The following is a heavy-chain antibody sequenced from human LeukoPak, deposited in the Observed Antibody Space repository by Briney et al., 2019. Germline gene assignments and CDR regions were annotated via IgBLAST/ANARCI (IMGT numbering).Heavy chain of an antibody. CDR3: ARGGYSSGWYGAGVDY. Sequence: PGRSLRLSCVASGFTFSSYGMHWVRQAPGKGLEWVAVTWYDGSKKDYADSVKGRFTISRDNSKNTLYLQMNSLRAEDTAVYYCARGGYSSGWYGAGVDYWGQGTLVTVSS. J-gene: IGHJ4*02. CDR2: TWYDGSKK. V-gene: IGHV3-33*01. CDR1: GFTFSSYG. D-gene: IGHD6-19*01.